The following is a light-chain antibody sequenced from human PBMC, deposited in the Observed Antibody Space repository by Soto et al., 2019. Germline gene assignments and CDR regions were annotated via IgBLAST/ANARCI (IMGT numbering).Light chain of an antibody. CDR2: DAS. CDR1: QSIGSW. CDR3: QQYNSYSRLT. V-gene: IGKV1-5*01. Sequence: DIQMTQSPSTLSAAVGDRVTITCRASQSIGSWLAWYQQISGRAPNLLIYDASSLQSGVPSRFSGSGSGTEFTLTISSLQPDDFATYYCQQYNSYSRLTFGGGTKVDIK. J-gene: IGKJ4*01.